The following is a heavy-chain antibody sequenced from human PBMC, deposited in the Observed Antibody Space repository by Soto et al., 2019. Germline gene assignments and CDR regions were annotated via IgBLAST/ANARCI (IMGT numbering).Heavy chain of an antibody. Sequence: GGSLRLSCAASGFTFNNYAMNWVRQAPGKGLEWVATISATGGSTYYADSVKGRFTISRDNSKNTLYLQMNSLRAEDTAVYYCANQKMGNYDYVWGSYRPNWFDPWGQGTLVTVSS. CDR3: ANQKMGNYDYVWGSYRPNWFDP. CDR1: GFTFNNYA. J-gene: IGHJ5*02. D-gene: IGHD3-16*02. V-gene: IGHV3-23*01. CDR2: ISATGGST.